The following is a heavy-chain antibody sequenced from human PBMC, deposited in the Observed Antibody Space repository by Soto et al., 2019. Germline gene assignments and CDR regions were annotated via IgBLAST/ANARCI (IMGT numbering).Heavy chain of an antibody. CDR2: VFYTGFT. J-gene: IGHJ4*02. CDR1: GASISGSYYY. CDR3: ANSKKGYNSNYFDH. V-gene: IGHV4-39*01. Sequence: WETLSLTCAVSGASISGSYYYWAWLRQSPGKGPEWIGSVFYTGFTSYNPSLESRVSVSVDTSKSQFSLKLSAVIAADTAVYYCANSKKGYNSNYFDHWGQGALVTVSS. D-gene: IGHD1-20*01.